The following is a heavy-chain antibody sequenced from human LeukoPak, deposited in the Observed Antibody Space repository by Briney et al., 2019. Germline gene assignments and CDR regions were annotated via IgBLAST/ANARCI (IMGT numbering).Heavy chain of an antibody. CDR3: ARDTSVGSGMQY. Sequence: SETLSLTCSFSGGSLSTYTWSWVRQSPGKGLEWIGYIYQGGTTNYSPSLKSRATISANPARNQFSLRRRSLTGADTAIYYCARDTSVGSGMQYWGQGTLVSVSS. D-gene: IGHD3-10*01. CDR1: GGSLSTYT. CDR2: IYQGGTT. J-gene: IGHJ4*02. V-gene: IGHV4-59*01.